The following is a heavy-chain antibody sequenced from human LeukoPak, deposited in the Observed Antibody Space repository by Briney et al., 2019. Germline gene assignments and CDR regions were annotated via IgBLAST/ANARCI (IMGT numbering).Heavy chain of an antibody. J-gene: IGHJ4*02. D-gene: IGHD3-22*01. CDR1: GFTFSSYW. CDR3: ARGRYYDSSGYYLY. CDR2: INKDASEK. V-gene: IGHV3-7*01. Sequence: GGSLRLSCAASGFTFSSYWMSWVRQAPGKGLEWVANINKDASEKYNVDSVKGRFTISRNNAKNSLYLQMNSLRADDTAVYYCARGRYYDSSGYYLYWGQGTLVTVSS.